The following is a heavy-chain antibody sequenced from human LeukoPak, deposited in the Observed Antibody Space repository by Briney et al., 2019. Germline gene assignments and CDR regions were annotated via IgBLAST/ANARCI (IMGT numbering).Heavy chain of an antibody. Sequence: GGSLRLSCAASGFTFSSYAMSWVRQAPGKGLEWVSSISGSGGNGDNTYYADSVKGRFTISRDNAKNSLYLLMNSLRAEDTAVYYCARWGCSSNSCYIIDYWGQGTLVTVSS. CDR1: GFTFSSYA. D-gene: IGHD2-2*01. V-gene: IGHV3-23*01. CDR3: ARWGCSSNSCYIIDY. CDR2: ISGSGGNGDNT. J-gene: IGHJ4*02.